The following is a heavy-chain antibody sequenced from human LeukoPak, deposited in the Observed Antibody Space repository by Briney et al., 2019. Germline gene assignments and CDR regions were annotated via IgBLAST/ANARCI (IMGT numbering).Heavy chain of an antibody. CDR1: GYSISSGYY. CDR3: ARGTNFWSGLLTY. Sequence: SETLSLTCTVSGYSISSGYYWGWIRQPPGKGLEWIGSIYHSGSTYYNPSLKSRVTISVDTSKNQFSLKLSSVTAADTAVYYCARGTNFWSGLLTYWGQGTLVTVSS. CDR2: IYHSGST. J-gene: IGHJ4*02. D-gene: IGHD3-3*01. V-gene: IGHV4-38-2*02.